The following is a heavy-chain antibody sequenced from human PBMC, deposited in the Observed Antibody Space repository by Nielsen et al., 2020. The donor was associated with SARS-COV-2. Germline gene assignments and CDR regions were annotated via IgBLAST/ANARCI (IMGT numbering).Heavy chain of an antibody. CDR2: MNPNSGNT. V-gene: IGHV1-8*01. Sequence: ASVKVSCKASGYTFTSYDINWVRQATGQGLEWMGWMNPNSGNTGYAQKFQGRVTMTRNTSISTAYMELSSLRSEDTAVYYCASGYSGWAYDAFDIWGQGTMVTVSS. J-gene: IGHJ3*02. D-gene: IGHD6-19*01. CDR3: ASGYSGWAYDAFDI. CDR1: GYTFTSYD.